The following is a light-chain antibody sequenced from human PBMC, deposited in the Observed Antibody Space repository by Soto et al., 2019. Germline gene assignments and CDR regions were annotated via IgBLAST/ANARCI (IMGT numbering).Light chain of an antibody. Sequence: EIVLTQSPGTLSLCPGERATLSCRASQSVSSSYLAWYQQKPGQAPRLLIYGASSRATGIPDRFSGSGSGTDFTLTISRLEPEDLAVYYGHQYGSSPYTCVQGNNLEIK. V-gene: IGKV3-20*01. CDR3: HQYGSSPYT. J-gene: IGKJ2*01. CDR2: GAS. CDR1: QSVSSSY.